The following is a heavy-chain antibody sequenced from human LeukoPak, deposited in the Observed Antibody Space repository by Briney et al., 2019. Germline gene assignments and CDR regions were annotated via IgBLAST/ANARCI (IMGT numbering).Heavy chain of an antibody. Sequence: GGSLRLSCAASGFTFSSYAMSWVRQAPGKGLEWVSAISGSGGSTYYADSVKGWFTISRDNSKNTLYLQMNSLRAEDTAVYYCAKSGRRGYCSGGSRCSGNYFDYWGQGTLVTVSS. CDR3: AKSGRRGYCSGGSRCSGNYFDY. D-gene: IGHD2-15*01. J-gene: IGHJ4*02. CDR2: ISGSGGST. V-gene: IGHV3-23*01. CDR1: GFTFSSYA.